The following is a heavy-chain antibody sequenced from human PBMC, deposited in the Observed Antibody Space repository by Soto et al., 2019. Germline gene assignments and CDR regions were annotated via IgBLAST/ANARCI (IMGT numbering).Heavy chain of an antibody. Sequence: EVQLVESGGGLVQPGGSLRLSCAASGFTFSSYWMSWVRQAPGKGLEWVANIKQDGSEKYYVDSVKGRFTISRDNAKNSLYLQMNSLRAEDTAVYYCARDSLAPYYYDSSDYRPIGDYWGQGTLVTVSS. CDR3: ARDSLAPYYYDSSDYRPIGDY. CDR1: GFTFSSYW. J-gene: IGHJ4*02. D-gene: IGHD3-22*01. CDR2: IKQDGSEK. V-gene: IGHV3-7*01.